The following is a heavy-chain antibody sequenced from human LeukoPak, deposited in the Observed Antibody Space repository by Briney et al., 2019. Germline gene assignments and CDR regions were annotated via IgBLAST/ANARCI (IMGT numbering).Heavy chain of an antibody. Sequence: ASVKVSCKASGYTFTGYYMHWVRQAPGQGLEWMGWINPNSGGTNYAQKFQGRVTITADKSTSTAYMELSSLRSGDTAVYYCAGWSRDGYINSGRGYYYYMDVWGKGTTVTVSS. V-gene: IGHV1-2*02. CDR1: GYTFTGYY. CDR3: AGWSRDGYINSGRGYYYYMDV. J-gene: IGHJ6*03. CDR2: INPNSGGT. D-gene: IGHD5-24*01.